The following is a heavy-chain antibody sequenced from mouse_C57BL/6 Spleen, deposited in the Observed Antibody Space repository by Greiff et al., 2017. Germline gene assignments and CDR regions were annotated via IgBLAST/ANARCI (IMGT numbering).Heavy chain of an antibody. CDR1: GYTFTSYT. V-gene: IGHV1-4*01. CDR3: ARSGDYDGACCAY. D-gene: IGHD2-4*01. J-gene: IGHJ3*01. CDR2: INPSSGYT. Sequence: QVQLQQSGAELARPGASVKMSCKASGYTFTSYTMHWVKQRPGQGLEWIGYINPSSGYTKYNQKFKDKATLTADKSSSTAYMQLSSLTSEDSAVYYCARSGDYDGACCAYWGQGTLVTVSA.